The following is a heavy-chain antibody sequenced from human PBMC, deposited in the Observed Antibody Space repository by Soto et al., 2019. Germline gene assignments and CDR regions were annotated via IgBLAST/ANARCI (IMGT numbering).Heavy chain of an antibody. D-gene: IGHD3-16*01. CDR1: GFTFSDYG. V-gene: IGHV3-33*06. CDR2: IWADGSHE. CDR3: AKDLNLYVDS. J-gene: IGHJ4*02. Sequence: QVQLVESGGAVVQPGRSLRLSCAASGFTFSDYGMHWVRQAPGKGLEWVAIIWADGSHEDYADSVNGRFTISRDNSKDTLYLQMRSLRVEDTAVYYCAKDLNLYVDSWGQGTLVTVSS.